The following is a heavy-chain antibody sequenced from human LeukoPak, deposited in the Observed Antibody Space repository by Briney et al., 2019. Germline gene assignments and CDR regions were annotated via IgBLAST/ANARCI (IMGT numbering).Heavy chain of an antibody. D-gene: IGHD6-19*01. J-gene: IGHJ4*02. CDR3: AKGGAAYSSGWYTDY. Sequence: GGSLRLSCAASGFTFDDYAMHWVRQAPGKGLEWVSGISWNSGSIGYADSVKGRFTISRDNAKNSLYLQMNSLRAEDTALYYCAKGGAAYSSGWYTDYWGQGTLVTVSS. V-gene: IGHV3-9*01. CDR1: GFTFDDYA. CDR2: ISWNSGSI.